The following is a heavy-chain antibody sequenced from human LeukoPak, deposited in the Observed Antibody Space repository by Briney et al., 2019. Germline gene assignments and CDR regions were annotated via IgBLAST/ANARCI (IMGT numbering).Heavy chain of an antibody. CDR3: ARGRPGLCIAARPHDY. J-gene: IGHJ4*02. D-gene: IGHD6-6*01. CDR2: ISSSSSYI. CDR1: GFTFSSYS. Sequence: GGSLRLSCAASGFTFSSYSMNWVRQAPGKGLEWVSSISSSSSYIYYADSVKGRFTISRDNSKNSLYLQMNSLRAEDTAVYYCARGRPGLCIAARPHDYWGQGTLVTVSS. V-gene: IGHV3-21*01.